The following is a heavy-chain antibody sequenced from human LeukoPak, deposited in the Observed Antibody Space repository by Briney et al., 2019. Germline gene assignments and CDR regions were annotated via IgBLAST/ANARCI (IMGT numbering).Heavy chain of an antibody. CDR1: GYTFTGYY. V-gene: IGHV1-2*02. D-gene: IGHD2-15*01. CDR2: INPNSGGT. Sequence: ASVKVSCKASGYTFTGYYMHWVRQAPGQGLEWMGWINPNSGGTNHAQKFQGRVTMTRDTSISTAYMELSRLRSDDTAVYYCARGPRYCSGGSCSYFGYWGQGTLVTVSS. J-gene: IGHJ4*02. CDR3: ARGPRYCSGGSCSYFGY.